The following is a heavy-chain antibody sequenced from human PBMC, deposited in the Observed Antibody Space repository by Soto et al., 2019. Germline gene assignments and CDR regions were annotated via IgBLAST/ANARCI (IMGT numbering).Heavy chain of an antibody. CDR3: ARYKIAVAGTSDY. CDR1: GFTFSSYG. V-gene: IGHV3-23*01. J-gene: IGHJ4*02. Sequence: PGGLLRLSCAASGFTFSSYGMHWVRQAPGKGLEWVSVISGSGSSTYYADSVKGRFTISRDNSKNTLYLQMNSLRAEDTAVYYCARYKIAVAGTSDYWGQGTLVTVSS. CDR2: ISGSGSST. D-gene: IGHD6-19*01.